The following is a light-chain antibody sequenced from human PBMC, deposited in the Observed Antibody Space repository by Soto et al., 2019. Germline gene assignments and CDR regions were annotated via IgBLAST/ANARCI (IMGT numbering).Light chain of an antibody. CDR2: DAS. Sequence: DIQMTQSPSTLSASVGDRVTITCRASQSISSWLAWYQQKPGKAPKLLIYDASSLESGVPSRFSGSGSGTEFTLTISSLQPDDFETYYCQQYNSYSRTFGQGTKV. CDR3: QQYNSYSRT. CDR1: QSISSW. J-gene: IGKJ1*01. V-gene: IGKV1-5*01.